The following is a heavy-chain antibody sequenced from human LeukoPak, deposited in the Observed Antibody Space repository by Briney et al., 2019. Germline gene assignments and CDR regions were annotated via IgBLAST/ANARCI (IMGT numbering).Heavy chain of an antibody. J-gene: IGHJ4*02. D-gene: IGHD5-24*01. CDR1: GYNFKTFW. CDR3: ARHVEMATTFDY. V-gene: IGHV5-10-1*01. Sequence: ESLRISCKGSGYNFKTFWISWVRQMPGKGLEWMGTSFPSDSYTKYSPSFHGHVTIPADKSISTAYLQWSGLKASDTAMYYCARHVEMATTFDYWGQGTLVTVSS. CDR2: SFPSDSYT.